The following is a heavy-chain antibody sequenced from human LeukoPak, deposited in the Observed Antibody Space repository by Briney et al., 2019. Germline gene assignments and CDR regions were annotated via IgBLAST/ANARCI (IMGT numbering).Heavy chain of an antibody. CDR3: AREMTIFGVAHGMDV. D-gene: IGHD3-3*01. CDR1: GFTFSSYW. J-gene: IGHJ6*02. Sequence: GGSLRLSCAASGFTFSSYWMSWVRQAPGKGLEWVANIKQDGSEKYNVDSVKGRFTISRDNAKNSLYLQMNSLRAEDTAVYYCAREMTIFGVAHGMDVWGQGTTVTVSS. V-gene: IGHV3-7*01. CDR2: IKQDGSEK.